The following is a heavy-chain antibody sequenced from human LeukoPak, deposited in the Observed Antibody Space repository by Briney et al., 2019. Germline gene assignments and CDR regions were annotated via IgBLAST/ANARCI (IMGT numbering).Heavy chain of an antibody. Sequence: SETLSLTCTVSGGSISSYYWSWIRQPPGKGLEWIGYIYYSGSTYYNPSLKSRVTISVDTSKNQSSLKLSSVTAADTAVYYCASLRDYCSGGSCYYFDYWGQGTLVTVSS. CDR1: GGSISSYY. CDR3: ASLRDYCSGGSCYYFDY. J-gene: IGHJ4*02. CDR2: IYYSGST. D-gene: IGHD2-15*01. V-gene: IGHV4-59*06.